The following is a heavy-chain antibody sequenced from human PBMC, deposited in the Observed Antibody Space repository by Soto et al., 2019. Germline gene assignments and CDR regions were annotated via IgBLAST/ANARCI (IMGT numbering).Heavy chain of an antibody. CDR3: ARADTTGDQSSDYYMDV. CDR2: IWYDGSNK. D-gene: IGHD1-1*01. Sequence: GGSLRLSCAASGFTFSSYGMHWVRQAPGKGLEWVAVIWYDGSNKYYADSVKGRFTISRDNSKNTLYLQMNSLRAEDTAVYYCARADTTGDQSSDYYMDVWGKGTTVTVSS. J-gene: IGHJ6*03. V-gene: IGHV3-33*01. CDR1: GFTFSSYG.